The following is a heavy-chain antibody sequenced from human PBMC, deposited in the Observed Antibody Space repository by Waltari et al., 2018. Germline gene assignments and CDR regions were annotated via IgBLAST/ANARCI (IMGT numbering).Heavy chain of an antibody. Sequence: QVQLQESGPGLVKPSETLSLTCTVSGGSISSHYWIWIRQPPGKGLEWIGYIYYSGSTNYHPSLKSRVTISVDTSKNQFSLKLSSVTAADTAVYYCARMDYDFWSGYYGDAFDIWGQGTMVTVSS. CDR2: IYYSGST. CDR1: GGSISSHY. J-gene: IGHJ3*02. CDR3: ARMDYDFWSGYYGDAFDI. D-gene: IGHD3-3*01. V-gene: IGHV4-59*11.